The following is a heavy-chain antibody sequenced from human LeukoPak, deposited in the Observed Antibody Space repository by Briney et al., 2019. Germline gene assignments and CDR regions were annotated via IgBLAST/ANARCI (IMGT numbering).Heavy chain of an antibody. J-gene: IGHJ4*02. CDR2: ISGSGSGGST. V-gene: IGHV3-23*01. CDR3: AKSDYNRFDY. D-gene: IGHD4-11*01. CDR1: GFTFSSSA. Sequence: QPGGSLRLSCAASGFTFSSSAMSWVRQAPGKGLERVSSISGSGSGGSTYYADSVKGRFTISRDNSKNTLYLQMNSLRAEDTAVYYCAKSDYNRFDYWGQGTLVTVSS.